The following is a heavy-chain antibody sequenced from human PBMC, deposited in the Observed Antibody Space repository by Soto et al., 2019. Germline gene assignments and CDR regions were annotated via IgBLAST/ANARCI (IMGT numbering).Heavy chain of an antibody. J-gene: IGHJ4*02. V-gene: IGHV1-3*01. CDR1: GYTFTNYA. CDR3: ARGSGRLDF. CDR2: ISAGNGNT. Sequence: ASVKVSCKASGYTFTNYAMHWVRQAPGQRLEWMGWISAGNGNTKYSQKFQGRVTITRDTSANTAYMELSSLRSEDTAVYYCARGSGRLDFWGQVTLVTVSS. D-gene: IGHD1-26*01.